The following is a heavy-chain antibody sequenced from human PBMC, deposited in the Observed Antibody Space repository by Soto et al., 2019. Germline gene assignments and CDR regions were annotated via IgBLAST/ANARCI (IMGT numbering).Heavy chain of an antibody. J-gene: IGHJ3*02. Sequence: RGSLRLSCAASGFTFSSYGMHWVRQAPGKGLEWVAVISYDGSNKYYADSVKGRFTISRDNSKNTLYLQMNSLRAEDTAVYYCAKVSCGGDCYSSAFDIWGQGTMGTVSS. CDR2: ISYDGSNK. V-gene: IGHV3-30*18. CDR1: GFTFSSYG. CDR3: AKVSCGGDCYSSAFDI. D-gene: IGHD2-21*02.